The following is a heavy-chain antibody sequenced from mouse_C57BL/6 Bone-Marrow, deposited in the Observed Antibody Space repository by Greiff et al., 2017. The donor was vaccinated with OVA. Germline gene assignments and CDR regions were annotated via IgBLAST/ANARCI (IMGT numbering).Heavy chain of an antibody. CDR1: GYTFTDYY. J-gene: IGHJ3*01. V-gene: IGHV1-19*01. CDR3: ARAYYYGSPPWFAY. D-gene: IGHD1-1*01. Sequence: DVQLQESGPVLVKPGASVKMSCKASGYTFTDYYMNWVKQSHGKSLEWIGVINPYNGGTSYNQKFKGKATLTVDKSSSTAYMQLSSLTSEDSAVYYCARAYYYGSPPWFAYWGQGTLVTVSA. CDR2: INPYNGGT.